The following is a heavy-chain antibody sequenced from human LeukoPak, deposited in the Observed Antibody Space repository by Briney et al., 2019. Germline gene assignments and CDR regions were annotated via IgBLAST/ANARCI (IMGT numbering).Heavy chain of an antibody. Sequence: SETLSLTCAVYGGSFSGYYWSWIRQPPGKGLEWIGEINHGGSTNYNPSLKSRVTISVDTSKNQFSLKLSSVTAADTAVYYCARGLGYCSSTSCRYPRYFQHWGQGTLVTVSS. CDR1: GGSFSGYY. J-gene: IGHJ1*01. V-gene: IGHV4-34*01. CDR2: INHGGST. D-gene: IGHD2-2*01. CDR3: ARGLGYCSSTSCRYPRYFQH.